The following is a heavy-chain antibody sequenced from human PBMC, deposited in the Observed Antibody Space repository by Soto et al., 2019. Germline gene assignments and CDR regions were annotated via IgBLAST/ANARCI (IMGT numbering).Heavy chain of an antibody. CDR1: GFNIKSFF. Sequence: GGSLRLSCAAFGFNIKSFFMHWVRQDPGKRLMWVSRISNDGSSTTYADSVKGRFTISRDNARNTLYLQLNSLRADDTAVYFCVRDQDSRGYSVFNLWGQGAQVTVSS. CDR2: ISNDGSST. J-gene: IGHJ5*02. CDR3: VRDQDSRGYSVFNL. V-gene: IGHV3-74*01. D-gene: IGHD3-22*01.